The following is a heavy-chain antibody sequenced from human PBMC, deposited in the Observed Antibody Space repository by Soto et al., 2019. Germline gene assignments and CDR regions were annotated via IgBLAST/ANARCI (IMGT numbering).Heavy chain of an antibody. CDR3: ARGVVDYGDYESPTGYGMEV. D-gene: IGHD4-17*01. CDR2: IIPILGIA. Sequence: QVQLVQSGAEVKKPGSSVKVSCKASGGTFSSYTISWVRQAPGQGLEWMGRIIPILGIANYAQKFQGRVTITADTDTSTADMGLSSLRSEDTAVYYCARGVVDYGDYESPTGYGMEVWGQGTTVTVSS. J-gene: IGHJ6*02. CDR1: GGTFSSYT. V-gene: IGHV1-69*02.